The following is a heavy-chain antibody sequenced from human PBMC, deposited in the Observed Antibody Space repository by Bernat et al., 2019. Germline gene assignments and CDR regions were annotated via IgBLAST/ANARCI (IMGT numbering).Heavy chain of an antibody. Sequence: EVQLVESGGGLVQPGGSLRLSCAASGFTFSSYWMSWVRQAPGKGLEWVANIKQDGSEKYYVDSVKGRFTISRDNDKNSLYLQMNSLRAEDTAVYYCARDVDTAMEYYFDYWGQGTLVTVSS. CDR2: IKQDGSEK. D-gene: IGHD5-18*01. CDR3: ARDVDTAMEYYFDY. V-gene: IGHV3-7*03. J-gene: IGHJ4*02. CDR1: GFTFSSYW.